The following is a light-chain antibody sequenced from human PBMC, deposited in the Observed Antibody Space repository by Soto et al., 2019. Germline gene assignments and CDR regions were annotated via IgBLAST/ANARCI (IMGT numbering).Light chain of an antibody. Sequence: DIVMTQSPDSLAVSLGERATINCKSSQSVLHRSNDKNFLTWYQQKPGQPPKLLIYWASTRESGVPDRFSGSGSGTDFPLTISSLQAEDVAVYYCHQYYSAPWTFGQGTKVEIK. V-gene: IGKV4-1*01. CDR1: QSVLHRSNDKNF. CDR2: WAS. CDR3: HQYYSAPWT. J-gene: IGKJ1*01.